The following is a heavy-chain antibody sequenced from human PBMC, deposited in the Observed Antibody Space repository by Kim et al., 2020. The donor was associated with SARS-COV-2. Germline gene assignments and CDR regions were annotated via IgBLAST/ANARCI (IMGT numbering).Heavy chain of an antibody. CDR2: IYDSGST. CDR1: GGSVSSGSYY. V-gene: IGHV4-61*01. J-gene: IGHJ6*02. Sequence: SETLSLTCTVSGGSVSSGSYYWSWIRQPPGKGLEWIGYIYDSGSTNYNPSLKSRVTISVDTSKNQFSLKLSSVTAADTAVYYCARAPIVVVPAGIWQPYHYYGMDVWGQGTTVTVSS. CDR3: ARAPIVVVPAGIWQPYHYYGMDV. D-gene: IGHD2-2*01.